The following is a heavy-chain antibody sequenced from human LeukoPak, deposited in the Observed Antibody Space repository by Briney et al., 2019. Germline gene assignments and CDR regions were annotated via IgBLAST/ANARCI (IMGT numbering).Heavy chain of an antibody. Sequence: GESLKISCQGSGYSFTSYWIGWVRQMPGKGLEWMGIIYPSDSDTRYSPSFQDQVTISADKSISTAYLQWSSLKASDTAMYYCARQEYCSGGSCYTWFDPWGQGTLVIVSS. J-gene: IGHJ5*02. D-gene: IGHD2-15*01. CDR3: ARQEYCSGGSCYTWFDP. CDR1: GYSFTSYW. CDR2: IYPSDSDT. V-gene: IGHV5-51*01.